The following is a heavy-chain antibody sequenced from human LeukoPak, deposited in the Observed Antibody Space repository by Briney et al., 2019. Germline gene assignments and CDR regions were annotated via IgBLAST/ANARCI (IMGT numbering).Heavy chain of an antibody. D-gene: IGHD5-18*01. J-gene: IGHJ4*02. V-gene: IGHV3-23*01. CDR1: GFTFSSYA. Sequence: GGSLRLSCAASGFTFSSYAMSWVRQAPGKGLEWVSAISGSGGSTYYADSVKGRFTISRDNAKNSLYLQMNSLRAEDTAVYYCARDRMDTAMALPHYWGQGTLVTVSS. CDR3: ARDRMDTAMALPHY. CDR2: ISGSGGST.